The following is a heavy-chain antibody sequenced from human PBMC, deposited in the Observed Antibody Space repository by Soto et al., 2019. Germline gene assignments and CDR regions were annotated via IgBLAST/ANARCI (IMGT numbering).Heavy chain of an antibody. J-gene: IGHJ4*02. D-gene: IGHD1-20*01. CDR2: ISGSGGST. CDR1: GFTFSSYA. CDR3: AKDLTFPYNWNDDY. V-gene: IGHV3-23*01. Sequence: AGGSLRLSCAASGFTFSSYAMSWVRQAPGKGLEWVSAISGSGGSTYYADSVKGRFTISRDNSKNTLYLQMNSLRAEDTAVYYCAKDLTFPYNWNDDYWGQGTLVTVSS.